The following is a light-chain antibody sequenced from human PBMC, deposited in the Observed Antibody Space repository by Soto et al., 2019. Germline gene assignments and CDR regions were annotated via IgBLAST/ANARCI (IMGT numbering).Light chain of an antibody. CDR3: QQSYSTPRT. CDR2: VAS. CDR1: QGIRNY. V-gene: IGKV1-39*01. J-gene: IGKJ1*01. Sequence: DIQLTQSPSFLSASVGDRVTITCRASQGIRNYLAWYQQKAGQAPKLVFNVASSLQSGVPSRFSGSGSGTDFTLTISSLQPEDFATYYCQQSYSTPRTFGQGTKVDIK.